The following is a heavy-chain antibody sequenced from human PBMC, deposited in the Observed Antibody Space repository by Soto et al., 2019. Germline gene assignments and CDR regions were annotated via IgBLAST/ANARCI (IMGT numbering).Heavy chain of an antibody. CDR2: ISYDGSNK. CDR1: GFTFSSYG. J-gene: IGHJ6*02. CDR3: AREGIAAAGTGVPYYGMDV. Sequence: QVQLVESGGGVVQPGRSLRLSCAASGFTFSSYGMHWVRQAPGKGLEWVAVISYDGSNKYYADSVKGRFTISRDNSKNALYLQMNSLRAEDTAVYYCAREGIAAAGTGVPYYGMDVWGQGTTVTVSS. D-gene: IGHD6-13*01. V-gene: IGHV3-30*03.